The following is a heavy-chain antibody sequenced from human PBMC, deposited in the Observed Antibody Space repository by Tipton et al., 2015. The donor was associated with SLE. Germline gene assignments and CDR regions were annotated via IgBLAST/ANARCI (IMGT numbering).Heavy chain of an antibody. J-gene: IGHJ4*02. Sequence: TLSLTCAVYGGAFSGYYWTWIRQSPEKGLEWIGEIYHSGSSNYNPSLKSRVTMSIDTSKKRFSLKLTSVTAADTAMYYCAGTWELTGFDYWGQGTLVTVSS. CDR1: GGAFSGYY. CDR2: IYHSGSS. V-gene: IGHV4-34*01. D-gene: IGHD1-26*01. CDR3: AGTWELTGFDY.